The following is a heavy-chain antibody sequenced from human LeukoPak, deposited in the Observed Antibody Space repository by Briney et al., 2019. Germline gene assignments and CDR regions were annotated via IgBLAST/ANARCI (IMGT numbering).Heavy chain of an antibody. CDR2: VKSKTNGGTT. V-gene: IGHV3-15*01. Sequence: GGSLRLSCAASGFTFSKAWMSWVRQAPGKGLEWVGRVKSKTNGGTTDSAAPVKGRFTISRDDSKNTLYLQMISLKIEDTAVYYCVKEGFIYGNLSLDTWGRGTMVTVSS. D-gene: IGHD3-3*02. CDR3: VKEGFIYGNLSLDT. J-gene: IGHJ3*02. CDR1: GFTFSKAW.